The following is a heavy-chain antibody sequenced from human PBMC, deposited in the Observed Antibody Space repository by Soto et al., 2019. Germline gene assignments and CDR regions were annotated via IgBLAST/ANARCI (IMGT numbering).Heavy chain of an antibody. J-gene: IGHJ6*03. Sequence: PSETLSLTCTVSGGSISSYYWSWIRQPPGKGLEWIGYIYYSGSTNYNPSLKSRVTISVDTSKNQFSLKLSSVTAADTAVYYCARLGGGPYYYYYYMDVWGKGTTVTVS. V-gene: IGHV4-59*08. D-gene: IGHD3-16*01. CDR3: ARLGGGPYYYYYYMDV. CDR2: IYYSGST. CDR1: GGSISSYY.